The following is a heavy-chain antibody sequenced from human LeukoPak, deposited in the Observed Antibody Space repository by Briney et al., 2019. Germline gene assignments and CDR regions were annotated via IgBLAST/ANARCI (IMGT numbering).Heavy chain of an antibody. CDR3: ATRPTWGNWFDP. D-gene: IGHD7-27*01. Sequence: GASVKVSCKVSGYTLTELSMHWVRQAPGKGLEWMGGFDPEDGETIYAQKFQGRVTMTEDTSTDTAYMELSSLRSEDTAVYYCATRPTWGNWFDPWGQGTLVTVSS. CDR2: FDPEDGET. J-gene: IGHJ5*02. V-gene: IGHV1-24*01. CDR1: GYTLTELS.